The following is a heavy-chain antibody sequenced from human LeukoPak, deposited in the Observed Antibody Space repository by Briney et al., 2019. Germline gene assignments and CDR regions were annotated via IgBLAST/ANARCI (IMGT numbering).Heavy chain of an antibody. Sequence: GGSLRLSCAASGFTFSNYWMSWVRQAPGKGLEWVADIKQDGSEKYYVDSVKGRFTISRDNAKNSLYLQMNSLRAEDTAVYYCAREVVPALHLDYWGQGTLVTVSS. V-gene: IGHV3-7*01. D-gene: IGHD2-2*01. CDR3: AREVVPALHLDY. CDR2: IKQDGSEK. CDR1: GFTFSNYW. J-gene: IGHJ4*02.